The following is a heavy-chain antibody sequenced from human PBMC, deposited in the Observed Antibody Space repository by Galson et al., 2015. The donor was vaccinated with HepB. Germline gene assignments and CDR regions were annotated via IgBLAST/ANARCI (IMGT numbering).Heavy chain of an antibody. CDR3: ARDSRRYPGSDAFAL. D-gene: IGHD1-26*01. CDR2: IIPMFAIS. J-gene: IGHJ3*01. V-gene: IGHV1-69*13. CDR1: GGTFSSHA. Sequence: SVKVSCKASGGTFSSHAISWVRQAPGQGLEWMGGIIPMFAISNYAQKFRGRVTITADESTGTAYMDLSSLISEDTAVYYCARDSRRYPGSDAFALWGQGTMVTVSS.